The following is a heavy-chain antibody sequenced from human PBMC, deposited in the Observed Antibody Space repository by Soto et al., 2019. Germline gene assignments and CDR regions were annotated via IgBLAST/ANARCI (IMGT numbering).Heavy chain of an antibody. CDR3: ARQEIAARTYYYYGMDV. CDR2: IDPSDSYT. CDR1: GYSFTGYW. V-gene: IGHV5-10-1*01. J-gene: IGHJ6*02. Sequence: GESLKISCKGSGYSFTGYWISWVRQMPGKGLEWMGRIDPSDSYTNYSPSFQGRVTISADESISTAYLQWSSLKASDTAMYYCARQEIAARTYYYYGMDVWGQGTTVTVSS. D-gene: IGHD6-6*01.